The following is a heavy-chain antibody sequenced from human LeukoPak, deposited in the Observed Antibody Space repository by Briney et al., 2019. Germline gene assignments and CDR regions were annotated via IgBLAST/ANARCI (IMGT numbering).Heavy chain of an antibody. D-gene: IGHD3-10*01. Sequence: GGSLRLSCAASGFSFSASSMSWVRQTPGKGLEWVSGISSGGGSTYYADSVKGRFTISRDNSKNTLDLEMNSLRAEDTAVYYCAKDVGGYYFTYWSGCFDHWGQGTLVTVSS. J-gene: IGHJ4*02. CDR1: GFSFSASS. V-gene: IGHV3-23*01. CDR2: ISSGGGST. CDR3: AKDVGGYYFTYWSGCFDH.